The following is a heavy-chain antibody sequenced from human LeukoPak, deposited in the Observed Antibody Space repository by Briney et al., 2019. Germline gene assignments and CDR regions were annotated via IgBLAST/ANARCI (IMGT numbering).Heavy chain of an antibody. Sequence: GGSLRLSCAASGFTFSSYWMSWVRQAPGKGLEWVANMKQDGSEKYYVDSVKGRFTISRDNDKHSLYLEMNSLRAEDTAVYYCARDQFKAFDYWGQGTLVTVSS. CDR3: ARDQFKAFDY. J-gene: IGHJ4*02. V-gene: IGHV3-7*01. CDR2: MKQDGSEK. CDR1: GFTFSSYW.